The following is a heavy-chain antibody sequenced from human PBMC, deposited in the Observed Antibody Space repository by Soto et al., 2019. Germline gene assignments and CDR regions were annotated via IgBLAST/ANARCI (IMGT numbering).Heavy chain of an antibody. V-gene: IGHV3-30*18. J-gene: IGHJ4*02. D-gene: IGHD3-22*01. CDR1: GFTFSSYG. CDR2: ISYDGSNK. Sequence: PGGSLRLSCAASGFTFSSYGMHWVRQAPGKGLDWVAVISYDGSNKYYADSVKGRFTISRDNSKNTVYLQMNSLRAEDTAVYYCAKDTYYHDSSGYYVFEYWGQGTLVTVSS. CDR3: AKDTYYHDSSGYYVFEY.